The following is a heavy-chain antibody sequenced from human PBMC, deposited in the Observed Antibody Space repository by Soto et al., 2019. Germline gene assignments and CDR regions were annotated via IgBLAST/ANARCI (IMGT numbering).Heavy chain of an antibody. CDR3: ATWSEGGDY. CDR1: GFTFSSYG. CDR2: ISYDGSNK. V-gene: IGHV3-30*03. J-gene: IGHJ4*02. D-gene: IGHD2-8*01. Sequence: QVQLVESGGGVVQPGRSLRLSCAASGFTFSSYGMQWVRQAPGKGLEWVAVISYDGSNKYYADSVKGRFTISRDNSKNTLYLQMNSLRAEDTAVYYCATWSEGGDYWGQGTLVNVSS.